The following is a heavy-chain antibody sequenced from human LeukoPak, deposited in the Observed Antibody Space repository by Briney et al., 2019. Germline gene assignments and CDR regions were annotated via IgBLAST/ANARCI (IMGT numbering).Heavy chain of an antibody. D-gene: IGHD6-19*01. J-gene: IGHJ6*03. CDR3: AGSSGWYSYYYYYYMDV. V-gene: IGHV1-2*02. CDR2: INPNSGGT. Sequence: GASVKVSCKASGYTFTGYYMHWVRQAPGQGLEWMGWINPNSGGTNYAQKFQGRVTMTRDTSISTAYMELSRLRSDDTAVYYCAGSSGWYSYYYYYYMDVWGKGTTVTVSS. CDR1: GYTFTGYY.